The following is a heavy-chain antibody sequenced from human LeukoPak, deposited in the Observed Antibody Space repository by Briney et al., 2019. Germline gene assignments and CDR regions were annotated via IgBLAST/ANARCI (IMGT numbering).Heavy chain of an antibody. D-gene: IGHD3-22*01. J-gene: IGHJ5*02. CDR1: GFTFSSYG. V-gene: IGHV3-74*01. CDR3: AKDPRSSGYYWFDP. Sequence: GGTLRLSCAASGFTFSSYGMSWVRQAPGKGLVWVSRINSDGSSTSYADSVKGRFTISRDNAKKTLYLQMNSLRAEDTAVYYCAKDPRSSGYYWFDPWGQGSLVTVSS. CDR2: INSDGSST.